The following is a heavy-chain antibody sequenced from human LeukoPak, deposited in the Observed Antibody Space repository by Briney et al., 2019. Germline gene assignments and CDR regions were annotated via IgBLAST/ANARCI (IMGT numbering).Heavy chain of an antibody. CDR1: GFTFSSYA. D-gene: IGHD2-2*01. CDR2: ISNSGAST. J-gene: IGHJ4*02. V-gene: IGHV3-23*01. Sequence: GGPLRPSCAASGFTFSSYAMTWVRQAPGKGLEWVSAISNSGASTYYADSVKGRFTISRDNSKNTLYLQMNSLRAEDTAVYYCASGGYQLLAVDYWGQGTLVTVSS. CDR3: ASGGYQLLAVDY.